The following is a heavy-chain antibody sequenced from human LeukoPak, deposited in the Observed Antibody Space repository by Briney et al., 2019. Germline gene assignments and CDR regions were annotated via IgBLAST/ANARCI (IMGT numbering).Heavy chain of an antibody. Sequence: LVASVKVSCEASGYTFTSYAMHWVRQAPGQRLEWMGWINAGNGNTKYSQKFQGRVTITRDTSASTAYMELSSLRSEDTAVYYCARDERQQPFDYWGQGTLVTVSS. V-gene: IGHV1-3*01. CDR2: INAGNGNT. CDR3: ARDERQQPFDY. J-gene: IGHJ4*02. CDR1: GYTFTSYA. D-gene: IGHD6-13*01.